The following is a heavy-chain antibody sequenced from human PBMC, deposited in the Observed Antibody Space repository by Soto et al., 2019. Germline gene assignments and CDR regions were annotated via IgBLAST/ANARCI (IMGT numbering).Heavy chain of an antibody. CDR3: ARENGAPPGDYALDYFDY. CDR2: IWYDGSNK. J-gene: IGHJ4*02. Sequence: GGSLRLSCAASGFTFSSYGMHWVRQAPGKGLEWVAVIWYDGSNKYYADSVKGRFTISGDNSKNTLYLQMNSLRAEDTAVYYCARENGAPPGDYALDYFDYWGQGTLVTVSS. V-gene: IGHV3-33*01. D-gene: IGHD4-17*01. CDR1: GFTFSSYG.